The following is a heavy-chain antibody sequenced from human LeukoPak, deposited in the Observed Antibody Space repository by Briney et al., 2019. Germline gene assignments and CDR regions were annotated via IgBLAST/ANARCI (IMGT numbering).Heavy chain of an antibody. D-gene: IGHD4-17*01. CDR2: IYHSGST. CDR1: GGSTSSGGYS. CDR3: ARGGPNYGDYGWFDP. J-gene: IGHJ5*02. V-gene: IGHV4-30-2*01. Sequence: SETLSLTCAVSGGSTSSGGYSWSWIRQPPGKGLEWIGYIYHSGSTYYNPSLKSRVTISVDRSKNQFSLKLSSVTAADTAVYYCARGGPNYGDYGWFDPWGQGTLVTVSS.